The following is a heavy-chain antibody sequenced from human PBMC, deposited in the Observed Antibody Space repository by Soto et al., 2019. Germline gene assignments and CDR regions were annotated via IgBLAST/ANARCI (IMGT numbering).Heavy chain of an antibody. D-gene: IGHD5-18*01. Sequence: SETLSLTCTGSGTSISDFYWSWIRQPPGKGREWIGYIFYSGSTNYNPSLKSRVTIDMSENQISLRLTSVTAADTAMYYCAKWIQGGYFESWGQGSLVT. CDR2: IFYSGST. CDR3: AKWIQGGYFES. CDR1: GTSISDFY. J-gene: IGHJ4*02. V-gene: IGHV4-59*08.